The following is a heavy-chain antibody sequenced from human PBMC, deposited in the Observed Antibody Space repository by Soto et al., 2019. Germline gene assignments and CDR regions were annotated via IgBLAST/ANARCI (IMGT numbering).Heavy chain of an antibody. J-gene: IGHJ4*02. V-gene: IGHV1-3*01. CDR2: INAGNGNT. D-gene: IGHD1-20*01. Sequence: ASVKVSCKASGYSFTSYAMLWVRQAPGQRLEWMGWINAGNGNTKHSQKFQGRVTITRDTSASTAYMELSSLRSEDTAVYYCARGITLPTPLDYWGQGTLVTVSS. CDR1: GYSFTSYA. CDR3: ARGITLPTPLDY.